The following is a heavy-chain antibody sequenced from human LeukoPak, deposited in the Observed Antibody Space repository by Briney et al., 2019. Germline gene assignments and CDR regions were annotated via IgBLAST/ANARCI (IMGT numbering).Heavy chain of an antibody. CDR1: GFTFSSYA. J-gene: IGHJ4*02. Sequence: GRSLRLSCAASGFTFSSYAMHWVRQAPGKGLEWVAVISYDGSNKYYADSVKGRFTISRDNSKNTLYLQMNSLRAEDTAVYYCAKDRGVVTHFDYWGQGTLVTVSS. CDR2: ISYDGSNK. D-gene: IGHD3-3*01. CDR3: AKDRGVVTHFDY. V-gene: IGHV3-30-3*01.